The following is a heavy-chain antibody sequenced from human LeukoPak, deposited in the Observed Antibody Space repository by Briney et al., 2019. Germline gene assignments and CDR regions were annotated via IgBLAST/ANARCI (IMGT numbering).Heavy chain of an antibody. CDR2: ISGSGGTA. CDR1: GFTFSIYA. CDR3: ARDRGYYDSRQGFDY. D-gene: IGHD3-22*01. V-gene: IGHV3-23*01. Sequence: PGGSLRLSCAASGFTFSIYAMSWVRQAPGKGLEWVSAISGSGGTAYYADSVKGRFTISRDNSKNTLYLQMNSLRAEDTAVYYCARDRGYYDSRQGFDYWGQGTLVTVSS. J-gene: IGHJ4*02.